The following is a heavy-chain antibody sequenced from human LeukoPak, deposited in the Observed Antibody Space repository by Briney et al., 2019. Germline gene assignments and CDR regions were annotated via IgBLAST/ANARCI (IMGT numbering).Heavy chain of an antibody. Sequence: PGGSLRLSCAASGFTFDDYAMHWVRQAPGKGLEWVSGISWNSGSIGYADSVKGRFTISRDNAKNSLYLQMNSLRAEDTAVYYCARDSGQWLISYFYYHGMDVWGQGTTVTVSS. J-gene: IGHJ6*02. CDR1: GFTFDDYA. CDR3: ARDSGQWLISYFYYHGMDV. CDR2: ISWNSGSI. V-gene: IGHV3-9*01. D-gene: IGHD6-19*01.